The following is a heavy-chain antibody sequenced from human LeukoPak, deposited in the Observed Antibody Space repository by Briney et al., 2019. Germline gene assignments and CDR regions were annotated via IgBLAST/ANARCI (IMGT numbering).Heavy chain of an antibody. CDR1: GGSISNYKSY. CDR2: IYYSGST. V-gene: IGHV4-61*05. CDR3: ARETRKTTMIVVVTNWFDP. J-gene: IGHJ5*02. Sequence: SETLSRTCNVSGGSISNYKSYWAWIRQPPGKGLDWIGYIYYSGSTNYNPSLKSRVTISVDTSKNQFSLTLSSVTAADTAVYYCARETRKTTMIVVVTNWFDPWGQGTLVTVSS. D-gene: IGHD3-22*01.